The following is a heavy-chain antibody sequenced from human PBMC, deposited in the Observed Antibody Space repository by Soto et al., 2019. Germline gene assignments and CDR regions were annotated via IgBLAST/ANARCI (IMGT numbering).Heavy chain of an antibody. J-gene: IGHJ5*02. CDR1: GGSISSSSFH. V-gene: IGHV4-39*01. CDR3: ARRERAAGTDWWFDP. Sequence: QLQLQESGPGLVKPSETLSLTCTVSGGSISSSSFHWGWIRQPPGKGLEWIGSIYYSGSTYYSPSLKSRVSISVDTSKNPFSLELSSVTAADTAVYYCARRERAAGTDWWFDPWGQGTLVTVSS. D-gene: IGHD6-13*01. CDR2: IYYSGST.